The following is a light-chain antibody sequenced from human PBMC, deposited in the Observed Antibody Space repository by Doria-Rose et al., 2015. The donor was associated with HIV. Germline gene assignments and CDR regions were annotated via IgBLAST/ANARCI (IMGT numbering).Light chain of an antibody. CDR2: DGS. J-gene: IGKJ1*01. CDR3: HQYGTSWT. CDR1: QSFSSTY. V-gene: IGKV3-20*01. Sequence: TQSPGTLSLSPGERATLSCRASQSFSSTYLAWYQQKPGQAPSLLIYDGSTRATGIPDRFSASGSGTDFTRTINRLEHEDFALYYCHQYGTSWTFGRGTKVEI.